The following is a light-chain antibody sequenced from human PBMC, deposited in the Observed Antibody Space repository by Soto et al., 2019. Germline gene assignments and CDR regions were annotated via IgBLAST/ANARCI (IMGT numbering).Light chain of an antibody. Sequence: QSVLTQPPSVSGAPGQRVTISCTGSNSNIGAGYDVHWYQQLLGAVPKLLIYGNTNRPSGVPDRFSGSKSGTSASLAITGLQAEDEADYYCQSYDSSLSGSVFGGGTKLTVL. V-gene: IGLV1-40*01. CDR3: QSYDSSLSGSV. CDR1: NSNIGAGYD. CDR2: GNT. J-gene: IGLJ2*01.